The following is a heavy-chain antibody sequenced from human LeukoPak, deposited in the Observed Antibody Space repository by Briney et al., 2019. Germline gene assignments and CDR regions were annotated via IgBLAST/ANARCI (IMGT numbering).Heavy chain of an antibody. CDR1: GFTFDDYA. J-gene: IGHJ4*02. CDR2: IYSGGNT. D-gene: IGHD4-17*01. V-gene: IGHV3-23*05. CDR3: ARRAGEYSHPYDY. Sequence: PGGSLRLSYAASGFTFDDYAMHWVRQAPGKGLEWVSFIYSGGNTHYSDSVKGRFTISRDNSKNTLYLQMNSLRADDTAVYYCARRAGEYSHPYDYWGQGTLVTVSS.